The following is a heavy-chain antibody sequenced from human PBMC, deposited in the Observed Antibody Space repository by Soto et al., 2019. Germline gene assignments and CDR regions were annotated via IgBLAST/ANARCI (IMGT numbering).Heavy chain of an antibody. V-gene: IGHV3-53*02. CDR3: ARHPPTSSWPTALDY. CDR2: LYGGGTT. D-gene: IGHD6-13*01. J-gene: IGHJ4*02. CDR1: GFTVSSTY. Sequence: EVQLVETGGGWIQPGGSLKLSCAASGFTVSSTYMSWVRQAPGKGLEWVSVLYGGGTTYYAGSVKGRFTISRDNSKNTLYLQLDSLRAEATAVYYCARHPPTSSWPTALDYWGQGALVTVSS.